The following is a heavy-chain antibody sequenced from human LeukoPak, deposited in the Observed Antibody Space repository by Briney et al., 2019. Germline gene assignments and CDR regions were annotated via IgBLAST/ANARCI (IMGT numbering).Heavy chain of an antibody. J-gene: IGHJ4*02. V-gene: IGHV1-69*13. CDR3: ATPIQPNYYDSSGYYYPLDY. CDR2: IIPIFGTA. D-gene: IGHD3-22*01. CDR1: GGTFSSYA. Sequence: SVKVSCKASGGTFSSYAISWVRQAPGQGLEWMGGIIPIFGTANYAQKFQGRVTITADESTSTAYMELSSLRSEDTAVYYCATPIQPNYYDSSGYYYPLDYWGQGTLVTVSS.